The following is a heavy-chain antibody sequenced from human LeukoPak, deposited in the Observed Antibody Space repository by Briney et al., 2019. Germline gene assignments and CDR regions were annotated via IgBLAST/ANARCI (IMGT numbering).Heavy chain of an antibody. D-gene: IGHD7-27*01. CDR2: ISRDDDQ. V-gene: IGHV2-5*02. CDR1: GFSLNTGDVG. Sequence: SGPTLVKTTQTLTLTCTFSGFSLNTGDVGVGWIRQPPGKALEWLALISRDDDQRYSPSLKNRLTITKDTSKNQVVLTMTNMDPVDTATYYCAHTGSPHGDDWFDPWGQGTLVTVSS. CDR3: AHTGSPHGDDWFDP. J-gene: IGHJ5*02.